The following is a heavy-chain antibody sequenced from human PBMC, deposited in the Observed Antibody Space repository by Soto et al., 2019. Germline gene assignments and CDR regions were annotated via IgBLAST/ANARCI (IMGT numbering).Heavy chain of an antibody. CDR2: IYYSGST. D-gene: IGHD6-13*01. V-gene: IGHV4-59*08. Sequence: ASETLSLTCTVSGGSIISYYWSWILQPPGKGLEWIGYIYYSGSTNYNPSLKSRVTISVDTSKNQFSLKLSSVTAADTAVYYCARHGPIAAAGTVFDHWGQGSLVTVSS. J-gene: IGHJ4*02. CDR1: GGSIISYY. CDR3: ARHGPIAAAGTVFDH.